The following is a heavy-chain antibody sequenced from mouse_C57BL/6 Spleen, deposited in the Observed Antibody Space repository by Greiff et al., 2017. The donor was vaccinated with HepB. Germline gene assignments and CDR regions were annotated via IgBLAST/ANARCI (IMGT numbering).Heavy chain of an antibody. CDR1: GYTFTSYW. Sequence: QVQLQQPGAELVKPGASVKMSCKASGYTFTSYWITWVKQRPGQGLEWIGDIYPGSGSTNYNEKFKSKATLTVDTSSSTAYMQLSSLTSEDSAVYYCARELGRVYYCMDYWGQGTSVTVSS. CDR3: ARELGRVYYCMDY. D-gene: IGHD4-1*01. J-gene: IGHJ4*01. V-gene: IGHV1-55*01. CDR2: IYPGSGST.